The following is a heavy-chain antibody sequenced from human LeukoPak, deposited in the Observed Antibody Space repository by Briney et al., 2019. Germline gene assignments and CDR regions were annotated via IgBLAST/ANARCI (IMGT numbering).Heavy chain of an antibody. CDR2: IKQDGSEK. CDR3: TIAAAGTDY. Sequence: GGSLRLSCGASGFTFSSYWMSWVRQAPGKGLEWVANIKQDGSEKYYVDSVKGRFTISRDNAKNSLYLQMNSLRAEDTAVYYCTIAAAGTDYWGQGTLVTVSS. V-gene: IGHV3-7*01. J-gene: IGHJ4*02. CDR1: GFTFSSYW. D-gene: IGHD6-13*01.